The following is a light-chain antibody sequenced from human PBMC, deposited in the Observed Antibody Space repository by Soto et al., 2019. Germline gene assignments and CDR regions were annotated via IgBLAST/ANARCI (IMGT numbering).Light chain of an antibody. V-gene: IGLV2-23*01. Sequence: QSALKQPASVSGSPGPSITISCTGTSSDVGSYNLVSWYQQHQGKAPKLMIYEGSKRPSGVSNRFSGSKSGNTASLTISGLQAEDEADYYCCSYAGSRVFGGGTKLTVL. J-gene: IGLJ3*02. CDR2: EGS. CDR3: CSYAGSRV. CDR1: SSDVGSYNL.